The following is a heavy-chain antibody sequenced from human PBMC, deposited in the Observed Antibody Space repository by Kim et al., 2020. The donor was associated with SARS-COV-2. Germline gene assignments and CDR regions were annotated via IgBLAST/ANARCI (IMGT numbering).Heavy chain of an antibody. D-gene: IGHD6-19*01. V-gene: IGHV1-2*06. Sequence: VKVSCRASGFTFTDYYIHWVRQAPGQGPVWMGRINPNSGGTQYADDFQGRVTMTSDTSSVTVDLELTRLRSDDTAVYYCARDEGGSGWYFFDIWGQGTLITVSS. CDR3: ARDEGGSGWYFFDI. J-gene: IGHJ4*02. CDR1: GFTFTDYY. CDR2: INPNSGGT.